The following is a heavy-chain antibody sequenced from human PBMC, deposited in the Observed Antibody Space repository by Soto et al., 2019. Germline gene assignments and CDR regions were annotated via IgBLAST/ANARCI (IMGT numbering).Heavy chain of an antibody. CDR3: AKGRSYYYYYGVDV. Sequence: RLSCAASGFTFSSCAMGWVRQAPGKGLEWASDIIDSGGSTYYADSVKGRFTISRDNSKSTLYLQMNSLRAEDTALYYCAKGRSYYYYYGVDVWGQGTTVTVSS. CDR2: IIDSGGST. J-gene: IGHJ6*02. V-gene: IGHV3-23*01. CDR1: GFTFSSCA.